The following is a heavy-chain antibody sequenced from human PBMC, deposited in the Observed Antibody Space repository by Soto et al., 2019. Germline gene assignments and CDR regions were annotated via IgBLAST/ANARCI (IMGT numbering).Heavy chain of an antibody. CDR2: INPNSGGT. CDR1: GYTFTGYY. J-gene: IGHJ6*02. V-gene: IGHV1-2*04. D-gene: IGHD6-6*01. CDR3: ARGFSTRSSSHYYYGMDV. Sequence: QVQLVQSGAEVKKPGASVKVSCKASGYTFTGYYMHWVRQAPGQGLEWMGWINPNSGGTNYAQKFQGWVTMTRDTXIXTXXMELSRLRSDDTAVYYCARGFSTRSSSHYYYGMDVWGQGTTVTVSS.